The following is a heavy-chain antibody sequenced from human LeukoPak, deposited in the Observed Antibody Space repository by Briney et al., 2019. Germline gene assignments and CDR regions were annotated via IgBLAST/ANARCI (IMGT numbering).Heavy chain of an antibody. CDR3: AKSRYCSSTSCRIHYFDY. D-gene: IGHD2-2*01. CDR1: GFTFSSYA. V-gene: IGHV3-23*01. J-gene: IGHJ4*02. CDR2: ISGSGGST. Sequence: GGSLRLSCAASGFTFSSYAMSWVRQAPGKGLEWVSAISGSGGSTYYADSVKGRFTISRDNSKNTLYLQMNSLRAEDTAVYYCAKSRYCSSTSCRIHYFDYWGQGILVTVSS.